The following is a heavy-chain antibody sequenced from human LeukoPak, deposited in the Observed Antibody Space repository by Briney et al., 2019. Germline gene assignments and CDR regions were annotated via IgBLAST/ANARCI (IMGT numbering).Heavy chain of an antibody. CDR1: GFTVSSNN. J-gene: IGHJ4*02. D-gene: IGHD4-23*01. CDR3: AKDYGNPMALDY. CDR2: IRYDGSNK. V-gene: IGHV3-30*02. Sequence: PGGSLRLSCAASGFTVSSNNMNWVRQAPGKGLEWVAFIRYDGSNKYYADSVKGRFTISRDNSKNTLYLQMNSLRAEDTAVYYCAKDYGNPMALDYWGQGTLVTVSS.